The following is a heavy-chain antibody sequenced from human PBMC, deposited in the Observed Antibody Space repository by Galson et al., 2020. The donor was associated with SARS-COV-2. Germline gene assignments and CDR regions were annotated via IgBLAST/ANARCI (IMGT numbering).Heavy chain of an antibody. CDR1: GYIFTGFY. CDR3: ALIIAAANAFDF. J-gene: IGHJ5*01. CDR2: INPNRGGT. V-gene: IGHV1-2*06. Sequence: ASVKVSCKASGYIFTGFYVHWLRQAPGQGPEWMGRINPNRGGTDYAQKFQGRVTMTRDTSITTAYMELSSLRSDDTAVYYCALIIAAANAFDFWGQGSLLTFSS. D-gene: IGHD6-13*01.